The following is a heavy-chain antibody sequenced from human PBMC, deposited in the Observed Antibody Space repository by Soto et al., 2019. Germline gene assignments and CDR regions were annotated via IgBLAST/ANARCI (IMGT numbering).Heavy chain of an antibody. V-gene: IGHV3-23*01. CDR1: GITISNYP. Sequence: EVQLLESGGGLVQPGGSLRLSCAASGITISNYPMSWVRQAPGKGLDWVSAISGSGDRTYYADSAKGRFTISKYMSRNSLSLQLDSLGVEATAVYFCVKDDGGYPSTAPHWGQGTLVTVSS. J-gene: IGHJ4*02. D-gene: IGHD3-22*01. CDR3: VKDDGGYPSTAPH. CDR2: ISGSGDRT.